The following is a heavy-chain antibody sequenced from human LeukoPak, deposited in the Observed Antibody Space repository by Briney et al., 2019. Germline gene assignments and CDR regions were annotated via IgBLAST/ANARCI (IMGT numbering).Heavy chain of an antibody. J-gene: IGHJ3*02. CDR1: GYTFTGYY. CDR3: ARAWDTYYYDSSGYKAFDI. Sequence: ASVKVSCKASGYTFTGYYMHWVRQAPGQGLEWMGWINPNSGGTNYAQKFQGRVTMTRDTSISTAYMELSRLRSDDTAVYYCARAWDTYYYDSSGYKAFDIWGQGTMVIVSS. V-gene: IGHV1-2*02. CDR2: INPNSGGT. D-gene: IGHD3-22*01.